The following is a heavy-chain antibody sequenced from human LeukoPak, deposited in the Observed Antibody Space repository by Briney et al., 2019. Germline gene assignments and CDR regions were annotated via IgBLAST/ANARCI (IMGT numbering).Heavy chain of an antibody. CDR3: ARDYDFWSGYITPIFDY. CDR2: IKQDGSEK. Sequence: GGSLRLSCAASGFTFSSYWMSWVRQAPGKGLEWVANIKQDGSEKYYVDSVKGRFTISRDNAKSSLYLQMNSLRAEDTAVYYCARDYDFWSGYITPIFDYWGQGTLVTVSS. CDR1: GFTFSSYW. D-gene: IGHD3-3*01. V-gene: IGHV3-7*01. J-gene: IGHJ4*02.